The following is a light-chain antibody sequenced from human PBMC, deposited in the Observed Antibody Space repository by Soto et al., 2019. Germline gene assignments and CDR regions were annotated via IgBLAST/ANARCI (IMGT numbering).Light chain of an antibody. V-gene: IGKV3-20*01. CDR1: QSVGGSY. J-gene: IGKJ5*01. Sequence: EIVLTQSPGTLSLSPGERATLSCRASQSVGGSYVGWYQQKPGQGPRLLIYGAFSRANGIPVRFSGSASGTDFTLIISRLEPEDFAVYYCQQYGSSPLISFGQGTRLEI. CDR3: QQYGSSPLIS. CDR2: GAF.